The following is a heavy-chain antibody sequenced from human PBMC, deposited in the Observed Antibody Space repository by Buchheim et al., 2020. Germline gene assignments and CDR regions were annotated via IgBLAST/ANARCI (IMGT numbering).Heavy chain of an antibody. J-gene: IGHJ6*02. CDR1: GFTFSNYW. CDR3: AGAPYCSGNSCYSFPYYGLDL. V-gene: IGHV3-74*01. Sequence: EVQLVQSGGGLVQPGGSLRLSCAASGFTFSNYWFNWVRQGPGKGLVWVSRVNRDGSTTNYADSVKGRFTVSRDNAKNTLYLQMNGLRGEDTAVYYCAGAPYCSGNSCYSFPYYGLDLWGEETT. D-gene: IGHD2-15*01. CDR2: VNRDGSTT.